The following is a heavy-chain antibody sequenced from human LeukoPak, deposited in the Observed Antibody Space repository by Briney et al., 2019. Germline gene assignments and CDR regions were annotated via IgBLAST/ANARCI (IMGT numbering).Heavy chain of an antibody. Sequence: PGGSLRLSCVASGFTFSNYWMNWVRQAPGKGLEWVANINQDASEKYYVDSVKGRFTISRDNGKKSLYVQRNRLRAEDTAVYYCARGQVTAVTGLASFDIWGQGTMVTVSS. V-gene: IGHV3-7*04. CDR2: INQDASEK. D-gene: IGHD4-17*01. CDR3: ARGQVTAVTGLASFDI. CDR1: GFTFSNYW. J-gene: IGHJ3*02.